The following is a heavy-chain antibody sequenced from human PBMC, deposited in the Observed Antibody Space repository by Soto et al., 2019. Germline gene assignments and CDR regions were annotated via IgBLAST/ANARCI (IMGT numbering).Heavy chain of an antibody. CDR3: ARSYSSGWYGQHNWFDP. CDR2: ISAYNGNT. Sequence: ASVKVSCKASGYTFTSYGISWVRQAPGQGLEWMGWISAYNGNTNYAQKLQGRVTMTTDTSTSTAYMELRSLRSDDTAVYYCARSYSSGWYGQHNWFDPWGQGTLVTVSS. J-gene: IGHJ5*02. D-gene: IGHD6-19*01. V-gene: IGHV1-18*01. CDR1: GYTFTSYG.